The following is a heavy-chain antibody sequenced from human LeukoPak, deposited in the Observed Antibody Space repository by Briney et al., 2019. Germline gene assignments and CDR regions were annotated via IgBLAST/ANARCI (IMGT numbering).Heavy chain of an antibody. CDR2: ILPMIDTP. J-gene: IGHJ4*02. Sequence: GASVKVSCKASGDTFTTSIISWVRQAPGQGLEWMGGILPMIDTPNYAQKFQGRVTITADKVTATAYMELSSLRFEDTAVYYCARGAVDDWNYGKLIDYWGQGTLVTVSS. D-gene: IGHD1-7*01. V-gene: IGHV1-69*06. CDR3: ARGAVDDWNYGKLIDY. CDR1: GDTFTTSI.